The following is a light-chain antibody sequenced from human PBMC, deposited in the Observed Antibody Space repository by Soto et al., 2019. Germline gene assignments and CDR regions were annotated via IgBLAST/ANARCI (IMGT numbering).Light chain of an antibody. J-gene: IGLJ2*01. CDR2: DVS. Sequence: QSALTQPAYVSGSPGQSITISCTGTSSDVGGYNYVSWYQQHPGKAPKLMIYDVSNRPSGVSNRFSGSKSGNTASLTISGLQPEDEADYYCSSYTSSIPLVVFGGGTQLTVL. CDR3: SSYTSSIPLVV. CDR1: SSDVGGYNY. V-gene: IGLV2-14*01.